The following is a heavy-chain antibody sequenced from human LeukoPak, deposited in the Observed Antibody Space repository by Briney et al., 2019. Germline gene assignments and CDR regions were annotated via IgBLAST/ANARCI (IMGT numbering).Heavy chain of an antibody. J-gene: IGHJ5*02. CDR3: ARDGTGEDDILTGYRKNGWFDP. D-gene: IGHD3-9*01. V-gene: IGHV4-61*02. CDR1: GGSISSGSYY. Sequence: PSETLSLTCTVSGGSISSGSYYWSWIRQPAGKGLEWIGRIYTSGSTNYNPSLKSRVTISVDKSKNQFSLKLSSVTAADTAVYYCARDGTGEDDILTGYRKNGWFDPWGQGTLVTVSS. CDR2: IYTSGST.